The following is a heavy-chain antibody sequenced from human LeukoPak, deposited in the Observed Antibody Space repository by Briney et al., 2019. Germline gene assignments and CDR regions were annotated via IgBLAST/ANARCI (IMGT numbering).Heavy chain of an antibody. CDR2: IYTSGST. D-gene: IGHD3-3*01. V-gene: IGHV4-4*07. CDR1: GGSISSYY. Sequence: SETLSLTCTVSGGSISSYYWSWIRQPAGKGLEWIGRIYTSGSTNYNPSLKSRVTMSVDTSKNQFSLKLSSVTAADTAVYYCARSRGNYDFWSGYYFYYYYMDVWGKRTTVTVSS. CDR3: ARSRGNYDFWSGYYFYYYYMDV. J-gene: IGHJ6*03.